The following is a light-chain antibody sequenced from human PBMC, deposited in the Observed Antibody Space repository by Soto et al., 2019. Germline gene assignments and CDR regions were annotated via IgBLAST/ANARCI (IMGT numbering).Light chain of an antibody. CDR1: QGISSS. CDR3: QEYHNLPFT. Sequence: DIRMTQSPSSLSASVGDTITITCRASQGISSSLAWYQQKAGKVPDLLIYAASTLRSGVPSHFSGSGSGTDFTLTISSLQLEDVASYYCQEYHNLPFTFGPGTRVEIK. V-gene: IGKV1-27*01. CDR2: AAS. J-gene: IGKJ3*01.